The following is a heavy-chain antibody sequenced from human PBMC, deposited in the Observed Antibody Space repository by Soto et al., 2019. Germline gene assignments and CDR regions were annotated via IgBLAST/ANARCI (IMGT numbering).Heavy chain of an antibody. CDR1: GFIFSNFG. V-gene: IGHV3-30*19. D-gene: IGHD2-15*01. J-gene: IGHJ6*02. CDR3: ARGRCSGGSCYSYYYYYGMDV. CDR2: ISYDGSNK. Sequence: PGGSLRLSCVASGFIFSNFGMHWVRQAPGKGLEWVAVISYDGSNKYYADSVKGRFTISRDNSKNTLYLQMNSLRAEDTAVYYCARGRCSGGSCYSYYYYYGMDVWGQGTTVTVS.